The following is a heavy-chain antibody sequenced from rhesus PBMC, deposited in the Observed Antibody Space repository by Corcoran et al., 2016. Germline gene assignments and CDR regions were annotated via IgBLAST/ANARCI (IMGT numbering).Heavy chain of an antibody. CDR3: TRGLRYFDI. J-gene: IGHJ2*01. CDR2: ISSTSSYI. V-gene: IGHV3S16*01. D-gene: IGHD2-15*01. CDR1: GFTFSGYG. Sequence: EVQLVESGGGLVQPGGSLRLSCEASGFTFSGYGMNRVRQAPGKGLEWVSSISSTSSYIYYADSVKGRFTFSRDNAKNSLSLQMNSLRAEDTAVYYCTRGLRYFDIWGPGTPITISS.